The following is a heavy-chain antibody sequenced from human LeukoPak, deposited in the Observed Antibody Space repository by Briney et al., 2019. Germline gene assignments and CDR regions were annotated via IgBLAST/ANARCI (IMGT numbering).Heavy chain of an antibody. CDR2: ISSSGGSI. D-gene: IGHD6-13*01. V-gene: IGHV3-23*01. CDR1: EFTLSSYA. CDR3: ARDRWSSISYLDY. Sequence: GGSLRLSCEASEFTLSSYAMNWVRQAPGKGLEWVSIISSSGGSIYYADSVKGRFTISRDNSKNTLYLQMGSLRAEDTAIYYCARDRWSSISYLDYWGQGTLVTVSS. J-gene: IGHJ4*02.